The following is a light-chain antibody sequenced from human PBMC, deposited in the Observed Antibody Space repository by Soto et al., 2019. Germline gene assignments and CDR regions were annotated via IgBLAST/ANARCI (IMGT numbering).Light chain of an antibody. CDR2: LNSDGSH. V-gene: IGLV4-69*01. Sequence: QLVLTQSPSASASLGASVKLTCTLSSGHSSYAIAWHQQQPEKGPRYLMKLNSDGSHSKGDGIPDRFSGSSSGAERYLTXSSLXXXDXXXYYCQTWGTGTLVFGGGTKLTVL. CDR3: QTWGTGTLV. CDR1: SGHSSYA. J-gene: IGLJ2*01.